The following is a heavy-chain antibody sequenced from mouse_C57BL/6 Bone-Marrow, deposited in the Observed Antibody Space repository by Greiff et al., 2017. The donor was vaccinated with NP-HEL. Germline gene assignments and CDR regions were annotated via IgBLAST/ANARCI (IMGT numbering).Heavy chain of an antibody. CDR3: ARDDGNYVDFDV. CDR2: ISDGGSYT. Sequence: EVKLVESGGGLVKPGGSLKLSCAASRFTFSSYAMSWVRQTPEKRLEWVATISDGGSYTYYPDNVKGRFTISRDNAKNNLYLQMSHLKSEDTAMYYCARDDGNYVDFDVWGTGTTVTVSS. J-gene: IGHJ1*03. V-gene: IGHV5-4*01. D-gene: IGHD2-1*01. CDR1: RFTFSSYA.